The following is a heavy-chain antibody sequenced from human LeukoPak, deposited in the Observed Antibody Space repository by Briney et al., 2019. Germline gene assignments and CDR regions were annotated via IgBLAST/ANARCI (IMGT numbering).Heavy chain of an antibody. CDR2: IRSDGSNK. CDR1: GFSFSSYG. Sequence: PGGSLRLSCAGSGFSFSSYGMHWVRQAPGKGLEWMAFIRSDGSNKYYADSVKGRFTISRDNSKNTLYLQMNSLRAEDTAVYSCAKDQWLVLDYWGQGTLVTVSS. CDR3: AKDQWLVLDY. D-gene: IGHD6-19*01. J-gene: IGHJ4*02. V-gene: IGHV3-30*02.